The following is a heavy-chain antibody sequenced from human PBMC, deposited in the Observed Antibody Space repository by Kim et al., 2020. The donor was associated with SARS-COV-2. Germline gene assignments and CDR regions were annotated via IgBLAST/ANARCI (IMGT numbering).Heavy chain of an antibody. D-gene: IGHD2-21*02. CDR1: GPTSRNSA. J-gene: IGHJ2*01. CDR2: IFGSGSGT. Sequence: GGSLRLSCAASGPTSRNSAMSWVRQAPGKGLEWVAGIFGSGSGTYYADSVRGRFIISRDNSQGTVYLQMDNLRGEDTAVYYCARHHHVTTVTFYWYLDLWGRGTRVTVSS. CDR3: ARHHHVTTVTFYWYLDL. V-gene: IGHV3-23*01.